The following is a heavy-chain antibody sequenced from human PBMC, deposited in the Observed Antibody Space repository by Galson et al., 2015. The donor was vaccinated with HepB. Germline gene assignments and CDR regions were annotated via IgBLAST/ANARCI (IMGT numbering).Heavy chain of an antibody. D-gene: IGHD4-17*01. V-gene: IGHV3-30*18. CDR2: VSYDGSNE. CDR3: AKDQLPRYSDQYYYYGMDV. Sequence: SLRLSCAASGFTFSSYGIHWVRQAPGKGLEWVAIVSYDGSNEHYADSVKGRFTISRDNSKNTVFLQMNSLRGEDTAVYYCAKDQLPRYSDQYYYYGMDVWGQGTTVTVSS. J-gene: IGHJ6*02. CDR1: GFTFSSYG.